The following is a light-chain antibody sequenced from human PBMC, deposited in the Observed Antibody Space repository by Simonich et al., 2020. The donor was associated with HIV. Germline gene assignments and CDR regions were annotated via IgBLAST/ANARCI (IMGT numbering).Light chain of an antibody. Sequence: EIVMTQSPATLSVSPGERATLSCRASQSVSINLAWYQQKPGQAPRLLIYGASTRATGIPARFSGSGSGTEFTLTISSMQSEDFAVYYCQQYNYWLITFGQGTRLEI. J-gene: IGKJ5*01. V-gene: IGKV3-15*01. CDR2: GAS. CDR3: QQYNYWLIT. CDR1: QSVSIN.